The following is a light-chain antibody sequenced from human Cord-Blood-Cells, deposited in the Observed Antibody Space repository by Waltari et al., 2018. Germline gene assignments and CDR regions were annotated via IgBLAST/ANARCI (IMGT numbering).Light chain of an antibody. CDR3: SSYTSSSTVV. J-gene: IGLJ2*01. CDR2: DVS. V-gene: IGLV2-14*01. Sequence: QSALTQPASVSGSPGQSITISCTGTSSDVGGYNYVSWYQQHPGKAPNLMIYDVSNRPSGVSNRFCGSKSGNTVSLTISGLQAEDEADYYCSSYTSSSTVVFGGGTKLTVL. CDR1: SSDVGGYNY.